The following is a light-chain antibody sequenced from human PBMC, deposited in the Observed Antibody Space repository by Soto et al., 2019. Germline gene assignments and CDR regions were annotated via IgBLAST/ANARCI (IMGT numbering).Light chain of an antibody. CDR3: QQRSNWPWT. V-gene: IGKV3-11*01. CDR2: EAS. CDR1: ESVSTF. J-gene: IGKJ1*01. Sequence: VLTQSPATLSLSPEERATLSCRASESVSTFLAWYQQKPGQAPRLLIYEASSRATGIPARFSGGGSGTVFTLTISRLEPEDFAVYYCQQRSNWPWTFCQRTKVDI.